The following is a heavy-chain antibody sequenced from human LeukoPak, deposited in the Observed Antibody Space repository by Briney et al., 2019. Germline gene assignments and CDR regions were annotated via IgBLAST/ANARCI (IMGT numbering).Heavy chain of an antibody. V-gene: IGHV3-66*01. Sequence: PGGSLRLSCAAPGFTFINYAVTWVRQAPGKGLECVSLIYSGGNTQYADSVKGRFIIFRDSSKNTLYLQMNSLRVEDTAVYYCANDAFDIWGQGTMVTVSS. CDR2: IYSGGNT. CDR1: GFTFINYA. CDR3: ANDAFDI. J-gene: IGHJ3*02.